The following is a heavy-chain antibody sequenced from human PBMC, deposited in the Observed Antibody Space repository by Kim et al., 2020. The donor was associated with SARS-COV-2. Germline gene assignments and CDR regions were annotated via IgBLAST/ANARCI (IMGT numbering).Heavy chain of an antibody. Sequence: AKSVKGRFTISRDTAKTSLYLQMNSLRAENTAVYYCHRDVRDRGRFEGSNWGQGTLVTVSS. V-gene: IGHV3-30*01. J-gene: IGHJ4*02. D-gene: IGHD3-16*01. CDR3: HRDVRDRGRFEGSN.